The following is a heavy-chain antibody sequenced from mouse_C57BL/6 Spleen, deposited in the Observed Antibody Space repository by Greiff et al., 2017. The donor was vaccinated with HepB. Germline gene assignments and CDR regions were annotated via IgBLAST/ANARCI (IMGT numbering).Heavy chain of an antibody. CDR3: ARGGLYYGNPWAMDY. CDR2: INPYNGGT. D-gene: IGHD2-1*01. Sequence: EVQLQQSGPVLVKPGASVKMSCKASGYTFTDYYMNWVKQSHGKSLEWIGVINPYNGGTSYNQKFKGKATLTVDKSSSTAYMELNSLTSEDSAVYYCARGGLYYGNPWAMDYWGQGTSVTVSS. CDR1: GYTFTDYY. J-gene: IGHJ4*01. V-gene: IGHV1-19*01.